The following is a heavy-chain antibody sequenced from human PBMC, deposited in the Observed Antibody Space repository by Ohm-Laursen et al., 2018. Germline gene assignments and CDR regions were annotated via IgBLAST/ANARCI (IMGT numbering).Heavy chain of an antibody. V-gene: IGHV4-59*01. CDR2: IYYGGST. CDR3: ARGDPYYYDSSAYYKYYGMDV. D-gene: IGHD3-22*01. Sequence: GTLSLTCTVSGSSISSYYWSWIRQPPGKGLEWIGYIYYGGSTNYNPSLKSRVTISVDTPKNQFSLKLSSVTAADTAVYYCARGDPYYYDSSAYYKYYGMDVWGQGTTVTVSS. J-gene: IGHJ6*02. CDR1: GSSISSYY.